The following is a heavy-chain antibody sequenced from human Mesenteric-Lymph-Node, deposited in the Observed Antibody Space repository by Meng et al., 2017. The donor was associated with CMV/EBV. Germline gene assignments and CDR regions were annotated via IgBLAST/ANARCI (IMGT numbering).Heavy chain of an antibody. CDR3: ARIQDWGSLGDY. CDR2: IIPIFATV. CDR1: GGTFGSLT. V-gene: IGHV1-69*01. D-gene: IGHD7-27*01. Sequence: CKASGGTFGSLTIIWVRQAPGQGLEWMGGIIPIFATVNYAQRFQDRVTISADESTGTTYMELSSLRSDDTAVYYCARIQDWGSLGDYWGQGTLVTVS. J-gene: IGHJ4*02.